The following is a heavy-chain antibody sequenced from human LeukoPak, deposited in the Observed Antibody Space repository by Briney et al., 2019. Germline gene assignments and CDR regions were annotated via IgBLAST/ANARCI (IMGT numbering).Heavy chain of an antibody. J-gene: IGHJ5*02. CDR1: GFTFSSYS. Sequence: GGSLRLSCAASGFTFSSYSMNWVRQAPGKGLEWVSSISSSSSYMYYADSVKGRFTISRDNAKNSLYLQMNSLRAEDTAVYYCARERDGLGFDLWGQGTLVTVSS. CDR2: ISSSSSYM. V-gene: IGHV3-21*01. CDR3: ARERDGLGFDL. D-gene: IGHD5-24*01.